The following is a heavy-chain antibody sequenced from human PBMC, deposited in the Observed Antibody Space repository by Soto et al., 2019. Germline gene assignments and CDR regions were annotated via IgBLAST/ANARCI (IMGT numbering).Heavy chain of an antibody. CDR3: ASIAADPYGMDV. D-gene: IGHD6-13*01. V-gene: IGHV3-48*02. CDR2: ISSSSSTI. CDR1: GFTFSSYS. J-gene: IGHJ6*02. Sequence: GGSLRLSCAASGFTFSSYSMNWVRQAPGKGLEWVSYISSSSSTIYYADSVKGRFTISRDNAKNSLYLQMNSLRDEDTAVYYCASIAADPYGMDVWGQGTTVTVSS.